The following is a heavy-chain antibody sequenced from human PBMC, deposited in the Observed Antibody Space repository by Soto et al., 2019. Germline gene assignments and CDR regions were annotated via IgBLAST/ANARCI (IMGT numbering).Heavy chain of an antibody. Sequence: GGSLRLSCAASGFTFSNHAMNWVRQAPGKGLEWVSTISGSGGETYYADFVKGRFTISRDNSKNTLYLQMNSLRVEDTAVYYCAKDSTYYYDSSGYRPPFDYWGQGSLVTVSS. CDR3: AKDSTYYYDSSGYRPPFDY. CDR1: GFTFSNHA. CDR2: ISGSGGET. V-gene: IGHV3-23*01. J-gene: IGHJ4*02. D-gene: IGHD3-22*01.